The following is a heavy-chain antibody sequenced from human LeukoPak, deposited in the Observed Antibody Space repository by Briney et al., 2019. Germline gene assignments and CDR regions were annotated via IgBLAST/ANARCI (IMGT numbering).Heavy chain of an antibody. CDR1: GYTFTSYY. J-gene: IGHJ5*02. Sequence: HGASVKVSCKASGYTFTSYYMHWVRQAPGQGLEWMGIINPSGGSTSYAQKFQGRVTMTRDTSTSTVYMELSSLRSEDTVVYYCARRLWAYCGGDCYAQFFDPWGQGTLVTVSS. V-gene: IGHV1-46*01. CDR3: ARRLWAYCGGDCYAQFFDP. CDR2: INPSGGST. D-gene: IGHD2-21*02.